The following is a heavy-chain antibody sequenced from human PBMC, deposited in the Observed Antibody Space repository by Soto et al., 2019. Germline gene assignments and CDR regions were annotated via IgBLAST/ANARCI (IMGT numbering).Heavy chain of an antibody. CDR3: AKGDYGGNSPYWYFDL. J-gene: IGHJ2*01. CDR2: ITGSGGLT. D-gene: IGHD4-17*01. V-gene: IGHV3-23*01. Sequence: EVQLLESGGGLVQPGGSLRLSCAVSGVTFNKYAMSWVRQPPGKGPEWVSAITGSGGLTYYADSVKGRFTVSRDNSKXILFLQMNRLRDEDTATYYCAKGDYGGNSPYWYFDLWGRGTLVIVSS. CDR1: GVTFNKYA.